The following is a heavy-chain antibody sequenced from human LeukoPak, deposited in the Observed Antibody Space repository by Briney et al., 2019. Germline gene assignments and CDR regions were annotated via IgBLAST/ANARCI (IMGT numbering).Heavy chain of an antibody. D-gene: IGHD3-10*01. CDR2: ISYDGRNQ. Sequence: GGSLRLSCAASGFTFSNYGMHWVRQAPGKGLEWVAIISYDGRNQYYVDSVKGRFTISRDNSNNTLYLQMDSLRADDTAVYYCAKPFYYGSGTYPFDYWGQGALVTVSS. V-gene: IGHV3-30*18. J-gene: IGHJ4*02. CDR3: AKPFYYGSGTYPFDY. CDR1: GFTFSNYG.